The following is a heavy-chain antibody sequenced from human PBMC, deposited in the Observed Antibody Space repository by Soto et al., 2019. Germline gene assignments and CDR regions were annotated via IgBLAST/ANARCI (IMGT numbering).Heavy chain of an antibody. CDR1: GGTFSSYA. J-gene: IGHJ3*02. CDR3: ARDLALGATTGGEDAFDI. Sequence: QVQLVQSGAEVKKPGSSVKVSCKASGGTFSSYAISLVRQAPGQGLEWMGGIIPIFGTENYAQKFQGRVTITADESTSTAYMELSSLRSEDTAVYYCARDLALGATTGGEDAFDIWGQGTMVTVSS. CDR2: IIPIFGTE. V-gene: IGHV1-69*01. D-gene: IGHD1-26*01.